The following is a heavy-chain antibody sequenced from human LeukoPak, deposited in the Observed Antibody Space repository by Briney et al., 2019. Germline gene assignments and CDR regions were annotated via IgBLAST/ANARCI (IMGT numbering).Heavy chain of an antibody. CDR1: GFPFGNYA. D-gene: IGHD3-10*01. V-gene: IGHV3-23*01. J-gene: IGHJ4*02. CDR3: AKHLWRDLLWFGEGYYFGY. CDR2: ISGDGGNT. Sequence: GGSLRLSCAASGFPFGNYAMSWVRQTPGKGLECVSVISGDGGNTYYADSVKGRFTIYRDNSKNTLYLQMNSLRAEDTAVYYCAKHLWRDLLWFGEGYYFGYWGQGTLVTVSS.